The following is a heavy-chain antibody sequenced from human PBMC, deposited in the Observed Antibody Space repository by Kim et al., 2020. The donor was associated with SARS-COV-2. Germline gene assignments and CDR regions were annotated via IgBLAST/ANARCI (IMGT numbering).Heavy chain of an antibody. J-gene: IGHJ4*02. CDR3: AREGITGTTWSEEAFDY. D-gene: IGHD1-7*01. V-gene: IGHV4-4*07. CDR2: IYTSGST. Sequence: SETLSLTCTVSGGSISSYYWSWIRQPAGKGLEWIGRIYTSGSTNYNPSLKSRVTMSVDTSKNQFSLKLSSVTAADTAVYYCAREGITGTTWSEEAFDYWGQGTLVTVSS. CDR1: GGSISSYY.